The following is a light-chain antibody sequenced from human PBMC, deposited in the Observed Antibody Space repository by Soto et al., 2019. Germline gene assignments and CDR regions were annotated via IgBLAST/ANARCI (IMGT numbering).Light chain of an antibody. CDR1: SSDVGGYDY. J-gene: IGLJ1*01. CDR3: SSYTSSSTYV. V-gene: IGLV2-14*01. CDR2: DVS. Sequence: QPVLTQPASVSGSPGQSITISCTGTSSDVGGYDYVSWYRQHPGKAPKLMIYDVSYRPSGVSNRFSGSKSGNAASLTISGLQAEDEADFYCSSYTSSSTYVFGTGTKLTVL.